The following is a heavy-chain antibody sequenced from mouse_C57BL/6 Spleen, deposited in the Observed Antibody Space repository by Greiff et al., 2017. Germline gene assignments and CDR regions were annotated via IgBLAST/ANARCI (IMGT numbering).Heavy chain of an antibody. CDR3: VRHDWDY. J-gene: IGHJ2*01. CDR2: IRSKSNNYAT. CDR1: GFSFNTYA. Sequence: EADGGLVQPKGSLKLSCAASGFSFNTYAMNWVRQAPGKGLEWVARIRSKSNNYATYYADSVKDRFTISRDDSESMLYLQMNNLKTEDTAMYYCVRHDWDYWGQGTTLTVSS. D-gene: IGHD2-4*01. V-gene: IGHV10-1*01.